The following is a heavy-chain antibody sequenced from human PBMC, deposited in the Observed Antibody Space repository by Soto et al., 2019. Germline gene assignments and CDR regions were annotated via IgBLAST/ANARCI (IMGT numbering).Heavy chain of an antibody. CDR2: IYNDGTT. Sequence: GGSLRLSCTASGLSVRNNYMSWVRQAPGMGLEWVSVIYNDGTTYYADSVKGRFTISRDTSKNTLSLQMDSLRAEDTAVYYCVRPLPSGRNYGMDVWGQETTVTVSS. D-gene: IGHD3-10*01. V-gene: IGHV3-53*01. CDR3: VRPLPSGRNYGMDV. CDR1: GLSVRNNY. J-gene: IGHJ6*02.